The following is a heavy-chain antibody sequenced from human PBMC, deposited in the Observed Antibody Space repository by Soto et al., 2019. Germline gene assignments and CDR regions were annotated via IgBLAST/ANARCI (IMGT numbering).Heavy chain of an antibody. CDR1: GGTFSSYA. J-gene: IGHJ6*02. CDR3: ARDSRDCSSTSCYPYYYYYGMDV. V-gene: IGHV1-69*01. D-gene: IGHD2-2*01. CDR2: IIPIFGTA. Sequence: QVQLVQSGAEGKKPGSSVKVSCKASGGTFSSYAISWVRQAPGQGLEWMGGIIPIFGTANYAQKFQGRVTITADESTSTAYMELSSLRSEDTAVYYCARDSRDCSSTSCYPYYYYYGMDVWGQGTTVTVSS.